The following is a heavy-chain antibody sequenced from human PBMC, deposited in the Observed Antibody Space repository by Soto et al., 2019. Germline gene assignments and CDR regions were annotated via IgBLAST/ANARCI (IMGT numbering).Heavy chain of an antibody. V-gene: IGHV4-30-2*01. J-gene: IGHJ4*02. D-gene: IGHD2-15*01. CDR3: VRAVKYCSGGSCYGFFDY. Sequence: SESLSLTCAVSGGSNSSCGDSWSWIRQPPGKCLEWIGYIYHSGSTYYNPSLKSRVTISVDRSKNQFSLKLSSVTAADTAVYYCVRAVKYCSGGSCYGFFDYSGQGTLVTVSS. CDR1: GGSNSSCGDS. CDR2: IYHSGST.